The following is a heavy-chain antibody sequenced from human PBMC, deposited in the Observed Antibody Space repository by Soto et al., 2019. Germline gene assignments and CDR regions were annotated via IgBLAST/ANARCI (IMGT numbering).Heavy chain of an antibody. Sequence: EVQLVESGGGKVQPGGSLRLSCAGSGFSFSDFSMNWVRPAPGKGLEWISYINRDTSVIMYADSMRGRVTISRDKAKNTLFLQINRLRVEDTAVYYCARDCAGTCGFAYWGPGIPVTVSS. CDR3: ARDCAGTCGFAY. V-gene: IGHV3-48*01. D-gene: IGHD1-1*01. CDR2: INRDTSVI. CDR1: GFSFSDFS. J-gene: IGHJ4*02.